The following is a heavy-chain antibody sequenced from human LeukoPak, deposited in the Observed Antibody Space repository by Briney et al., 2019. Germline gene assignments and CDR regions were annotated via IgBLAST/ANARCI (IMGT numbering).Heavy chain of an antibody. D-gene: IGHD3-9*01. CDR1: GFTFSDYW. V-gene: IGHV3-7*01. J-gene: IGHJ4*02. Sequence: GGPLRLSCAASGFTFSDYWMTWVRQAPGKGLEWVANIKQDGSEKFYVDSVKGRFTISRDNTKTSLYLQMSSLRAEDTAVYFCARDRIYYDISTGYVPLDYWGLGTLVTVSS. CDR2: IKQDGSEK. CDR3: ARDRIYYDISTGYVPLDY.